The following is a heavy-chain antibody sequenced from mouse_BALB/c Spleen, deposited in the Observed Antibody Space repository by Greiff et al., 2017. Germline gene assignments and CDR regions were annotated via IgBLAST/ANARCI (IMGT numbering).Heavy chain of an antibody. CDR2: ISYSGST. CDR3: ASSPSWYFDV. J-gene: IGHJ1*01. Sequence: EVQLQQSGPGLVKPSQSLSLTCTVTGYSITSDYAWNWIRQFPGNKLEWMGYISYSGSTSYNPSLKSRISITRDTSKNQFFLQLNSVTTEDTATYYCASSPSWYFDVWGAGTTVTVSS. D-gene: IGHD6-2*01. CDR1: GYSITSDYA. V-gene: IGHV3-2*02.